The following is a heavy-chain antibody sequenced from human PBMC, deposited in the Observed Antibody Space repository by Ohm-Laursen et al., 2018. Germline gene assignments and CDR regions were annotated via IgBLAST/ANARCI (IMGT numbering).Heavy chain of an antibody. J-gene: IGHJ4*02. D-gene: IGHD4-11*01. V-gene: IGHV4-59*07. CDR2: IYYSGST. CDR3: ARADYSNYMYYFDY. Sequence: SDTLSLTCTVSGGSISSYYWSWIRQPPGKGLEWIGYIYYSGSTNYNPSLKSRVTISVDTSKNQFSLKLSSVTAADTAVYYCARADYSNYMYYFDYWGQGTLVTVSP. CDR1: GGSISSYY.